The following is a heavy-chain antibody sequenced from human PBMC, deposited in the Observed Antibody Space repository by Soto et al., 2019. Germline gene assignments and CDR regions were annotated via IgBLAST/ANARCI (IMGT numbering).Heavy chain of an antibody. CDR3: ARVEYYDSSGYYLEAYYFDY. CDR1: GYTFTSYG. V-gene: IGHV1-18*01. CDR2: ISAYNGNT. D-gene: IGHD3-22*01. J-gene: IGHJ4*02. Sequence: GASVKVSCKASGYTFTSYGISWVRQAPGQGLEWMGWISAYNGNTNYAQKLQGRVTMTTDTSTSTAYMELRSLRSDDTAVYYCARVEYYDSSGYYLEAYYFDYWGQGTLVTVSS.